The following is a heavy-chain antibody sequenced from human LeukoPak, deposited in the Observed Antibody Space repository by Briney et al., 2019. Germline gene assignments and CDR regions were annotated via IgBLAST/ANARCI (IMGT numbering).Heavy chain of an antibody. D-gene: IGHD3-22*01. CDR3: ARDRGYYDSSGYYYY. Sequence: GGSLRLSCAASGFTFSNYCMNWVRQAPGKGLEWVSYISSTSSTIYYADSVKGRFTISRDNAKNSLYLQMNSLRAEDTAVYYCARDRGYYDSSGYYYYWGQGTLVTVSS. CDR2: ISSTSSTI. V-gene: IGHV3-48*01. CDR1: GFTFSNYC. J-gene: IGHJ4*02.